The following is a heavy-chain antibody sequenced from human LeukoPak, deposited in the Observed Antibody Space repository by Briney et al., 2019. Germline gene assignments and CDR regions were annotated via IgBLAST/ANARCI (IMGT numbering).Heavy chain of an antibody. Sequence: PSQTLSLTCAISGDNVSSKSAAWNWIRQSPSRGLEWLGRTYYRSKWYSEYAPSVKSRITINPDTSKNQFSLDLKSVIPEDTAVYYCARTRGYLDNWGQGNLVTVSS. J-gene: IGHJ4*02. V-gene: IGHV6-1*01. CDR3: ARTRGYLDN. CDR2: TYYRSKWYS. CDR1: GDNVSSKSAA.